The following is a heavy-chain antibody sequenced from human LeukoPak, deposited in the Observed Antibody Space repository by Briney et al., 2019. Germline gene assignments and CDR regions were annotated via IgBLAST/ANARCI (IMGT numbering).Heavy chain of an antibody. J-gene: IGHJ4*02. Sequence: ASVKVSCKASGYTFTSYGISWVRQAPGQGLEWMGWISAYNGNTNYAQKLQGRVTMTTDTSTSTAYMELRSLRSDDTDVYYCARDSEVTVTATFDYWGQGTLVTVSS. CDR1: GYTFTSYG. CDR2: ISAYNGNT. V-gene: IGHV1-18*01. CDR3: ARDSEVTVTATFDY. D-gene: IGHD4-17*01.